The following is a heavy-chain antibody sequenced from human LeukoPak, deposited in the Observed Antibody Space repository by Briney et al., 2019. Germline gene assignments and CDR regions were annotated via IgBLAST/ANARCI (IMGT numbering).Heavy chain of an antibody. J-gene: IGHJ4*02. CDR2: IAVYNGDT. V-gene: IGHV1-18*01. D-gene: IGHD6-19*01. CDR1: GYTFNTFG. Sequence: TSVKVSCKASGYTFNTFGITWVRQAPGQGLEWLGWIAVYNGDTNYAQKFQGRVTLTTDTSTNTAYMELTSLTSDDTAVYYCARVSAVARAFSYWGQGTLVTVSS. CDR3: ARVSAVARAFSY.